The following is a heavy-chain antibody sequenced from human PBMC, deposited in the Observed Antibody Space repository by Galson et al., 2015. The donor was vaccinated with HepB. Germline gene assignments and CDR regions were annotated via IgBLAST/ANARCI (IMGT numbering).Heavy chain of an antibody. J-gene: IGHJ4*02. D-gene: IGHD1/OR15-1a*01. CDR3: AKEGVWEHVSSFDY. V-gene: IGHV3-53*01. CDR2: IYSGGST. Sequence: SLRLSCAASGFTVSSNYMSWVRQAPGKGLEWVSVIYSGGSTYYADPVKGRFTISRDNSKNTLYLQMNSLRAEDTAVYYCAKEGVWEHVSSFDYWGQGTLVTVSS. CDR1: GFTVSSNY.